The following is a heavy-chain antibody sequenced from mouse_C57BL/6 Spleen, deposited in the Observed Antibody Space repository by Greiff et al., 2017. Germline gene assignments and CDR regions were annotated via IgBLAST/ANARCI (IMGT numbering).Heavy chain of an antibody. D-gene: IGHD1-1*01. Sequence: EVKLEESGGGLVKPGGSLKLSCAASGFTFSSYAMSWVRQTPEKRLEWVATISDGGSYTYYPDNVKGRFTISRDNAKNNLYLQMSHLKSEDTAMYYCARVVVDYFDYWGQGTTLTVSS. CDR1: GFTFSSYA. CDR3: ARVVVDYFDY. J-gene: IGHJ2*01. V-gene: IGHV5-4*03. CDR2: ISDGGSYT.